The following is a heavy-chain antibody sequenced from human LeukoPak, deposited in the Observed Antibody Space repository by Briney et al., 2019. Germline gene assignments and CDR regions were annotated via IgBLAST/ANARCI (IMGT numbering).Heavy chain of an antibody. CDR1: GYTFTIYG. D-gene: IGHD3-10*01. Sequence: ASVKVSCKASGYTFTIYGISWVRQAPGQGLEWMGWISAYNGNTNYAQKLQGRVTITTDTSTSTAYMELRSLRSDDTAVYYCARGRFGESPLDYWGQGTLVTVSS. J-gene: IGHJ4*02. CDR3: ARGRFGESPLDY. V-gene: IGHV1-18*01. CDR2: ISAYNGNT.